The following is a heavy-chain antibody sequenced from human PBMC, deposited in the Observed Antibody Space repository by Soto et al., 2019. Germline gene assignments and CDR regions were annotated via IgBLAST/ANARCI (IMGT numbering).Heavy chain of an antibody. D-gene: IGHD3-9*01. Sequence: QVQQVESGGGVVQPGRSLRLSCAASGFTFSSYAMHWVRQAPGKGLEWVAVISYDGSNKYYADSVKGRFTISRDNSKNTVYLQMYSLKAADTAVLHCARAFECDYYDYWGQGTLVTVSS. CDR3: ARAFECDYYDY. J-gene: IGHJ4*02. CDR2: ISYDGSNK. CDR1: GFTFSSYA. V-gene: IGHV3-30-3*01.